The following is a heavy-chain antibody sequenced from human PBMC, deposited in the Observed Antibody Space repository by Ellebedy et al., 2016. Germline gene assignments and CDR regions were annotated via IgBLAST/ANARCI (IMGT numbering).Heavy chain of an antibody. V-gene: IGHV1-69*13. CDR3: ATERGTAVANPDS. Sequence: SVKVSCXASGGTFSSDAISWVRQAPGQGLEWMGGIIPVFGVPYYAQSFQGRLTITADESTSTGYMELSSLTSEDTAVYFCATERGTAVANPDSWGQGTLVTVSS. CDR1: GGTFSSDA. CDR2: IIPVFGVP. D-gene: IGHD6-19*01. J-gene: IGHJ4*02.